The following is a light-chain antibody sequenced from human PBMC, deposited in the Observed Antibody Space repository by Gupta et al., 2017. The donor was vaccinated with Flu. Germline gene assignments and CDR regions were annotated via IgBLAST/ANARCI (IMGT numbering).Light chain of an antibody. J-gene: IGKJ2*01. CDR3: EQTYDTPPYT. CDR2: GAS. Sequence: DRVTITCRTSQSISSFLNWYQQKPGEAPKLLISGASALHSGVPSRFGGSGAGTDFTLTISSVQPEDSATYHCEQTYDTPPYTFGQGTKLEIK. CDR1: QSISSF. V-gene: IGKV1-39*01.